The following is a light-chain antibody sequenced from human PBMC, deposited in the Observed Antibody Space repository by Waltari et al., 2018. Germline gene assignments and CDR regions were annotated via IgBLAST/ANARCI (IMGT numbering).Light chain of an antibody. J-gene: IGLJ3*02. Sequence: QSVLTQPPSVSAAPGQKVTIPCSGGSSNIGNNYLSWYQQLPGTAPTLLMYDNNKRPLGIPDRFSGSKSGTSATLGITGLQTGDEADYYCGTWDSSLSAWVFGGGTKLTVL. V-gene: IGLV1-51*01. CDR2: DNN. CDR1: SSNIGNNY. CDR3: GTWDSSLSAWV.